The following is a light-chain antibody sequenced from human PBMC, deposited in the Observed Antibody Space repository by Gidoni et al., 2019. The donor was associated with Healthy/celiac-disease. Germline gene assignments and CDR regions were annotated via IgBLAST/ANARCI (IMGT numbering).Light chain of an antibody. J-gene: IGKJ2*01. CDR3: QQYNSYKYT. CDR1: QSISSW. V-gene: IGKV1-5*03. Sequence: QPTQPPSTLSASVGDRVTITCRASQSISSWLAWYQQKPGKAPKLLIYKASSFESGVPSRFSGSGSGTEFTLTISSLQPDDFATYYCQQYNSYKYTFGQGTKLEIK. CDR2: KAS.